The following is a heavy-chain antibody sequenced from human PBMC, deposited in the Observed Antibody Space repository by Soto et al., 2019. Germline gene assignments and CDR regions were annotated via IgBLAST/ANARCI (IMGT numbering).Heavy chain of an antibody. J-gene: IGHJ4*02. Sequence: GESLKISCKGSGYSFTSYWIGWVRQMPGKGLEWMGIIYPGDSDTRYSPSFQGQVTISADKSISTACLQWSSLKASDTAMYYCARQRDNWNYVFGYWGQGTLVTVSS. CDR3: ARQRDNWNYVFGY. V-gene: IGHV5-51*01. D-gene: IGHD1-7*01. CDR1: GYSFTSYW. CDR2: IYPGDSDT.